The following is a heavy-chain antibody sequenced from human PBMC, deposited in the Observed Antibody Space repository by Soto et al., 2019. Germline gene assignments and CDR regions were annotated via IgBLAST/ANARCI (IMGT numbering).Heavy chain of an antibody. CDR2: INPKSDDT. CDR3: ARKHSLDYIRWGLDP. Sequence: GASVKVSCKASGYPFSDNQIHWLRRAPGQGLEWMGRINPKSDDTNYAQKFQGRVTMTGGTSIDTAYLELTGLTSDDTATYYCARKHSLDYIRWGLDPWGQGTLVTVSS. D-gene: IGHD4-4*01. J-gene: IGHJ5*02. CDR1: GYPFSDNQ. V-gene: IGHV1-2*02.